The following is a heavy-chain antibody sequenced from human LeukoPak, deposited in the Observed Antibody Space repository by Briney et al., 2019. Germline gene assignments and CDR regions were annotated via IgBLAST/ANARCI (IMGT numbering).Heavy chain of an antibody. D-gene: IGHD3-10*02. CDR1: GFTFSSYE. V-gene: IGHV3-48*03. Sequence: PGGSLRLSCVASGFTFSSYEMNWVCQAPGKGLEWISYISVSGTLTHYADSVKGRLTISRDNAKNSLYLQMNSLRAEDTAVYYCAELGITMIGGVWGKGTTVTISS. CDR3: AELGITMIGGV. J-gene: IGHJ6*04. CDR2: ISVSGTLT.